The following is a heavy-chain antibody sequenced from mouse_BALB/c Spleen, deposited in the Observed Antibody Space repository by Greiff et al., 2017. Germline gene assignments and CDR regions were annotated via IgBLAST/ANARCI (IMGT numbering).Heavy chain of an antibody. V-gene: IGHV1-55*01. D-gene: IGHD2-2*01. J-gene: IGHJ3*01. CDR2: IYPGSGST. CDR3: AREGIYYGYPFAY. Sequence: VQLQQPGAELVKPGTSVKLSCKASGYNFTSYWINWVKLRPGQGLEWIGDIYPGSGSTNYNEKFKSKATLTVDTSSSTAYMQLSSLASEDSALYYCAREGIYYGYPFAYWGQGTLVTVSA. CDR1: GYNFTSYW.